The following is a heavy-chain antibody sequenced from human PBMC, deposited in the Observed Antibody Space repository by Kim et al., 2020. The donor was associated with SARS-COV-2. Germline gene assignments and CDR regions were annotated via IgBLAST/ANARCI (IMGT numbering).Heavy chain of an antibody. Sequence: GGSLRLSCVASGFTFSSYAMHWVRQAPGKGLEWVAVISYDGSNKYYADSVKGRFTISRDNSKNTLYLQMNSLRAEDTAVYYCARGPYDYVWGSYREDDF. CDR2: ISYDGSNK. V-gene: IGHV3-30*04. CDR1: GFTFSSYA. CDR3: ARGPYDYVWGSYREDDF. D-gene: IGHD3-16*02. J-gene: IGHJ4*01.